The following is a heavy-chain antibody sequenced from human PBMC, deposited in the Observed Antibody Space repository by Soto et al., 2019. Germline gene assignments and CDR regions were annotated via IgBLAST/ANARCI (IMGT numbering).Heavy chain of an antibody. Sequence: EVQLLESGGGLIQPGGSLRLSCAASGFTFGDYAMSWVRLAPGKGLEWVSTIFGGGNNPFSANSVKGRFRISRDNSKNMLFLQMDSLTVEDTAVYYCAKQEGHPVNLYHFDRWGQGTLVIVSS. CDR1: GFTFGDYA. V-gene: IGHV3-23*05. J-gene: IGHJ4*02. CDR3: AKQEGHPVNLYHFDR. CDR2: IFGGGNNP.